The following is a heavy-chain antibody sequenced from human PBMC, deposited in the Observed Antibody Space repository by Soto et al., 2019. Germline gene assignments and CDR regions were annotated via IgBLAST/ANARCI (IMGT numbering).Heavy chain of an antibody. CDR2: FRGGGGSA. Sequence: GWSLILSCAASGFTFSDYDMSWVRQAPGKGLEWVSVFRGGGGSAYYADSVQGRFTISRDNSKNTLYLQMNSLRAEDTAIYYCAKDSPLTMVRGVITLPYLYYWGQRTMVTV. D-gene: IGHD3-10*01. V-gene: IGHV3-23*01. J-gene: IGHJ4*02. CDR3: AKDSPLTMVRGVITLPYLYY. CDR1: GFTFSDYD.